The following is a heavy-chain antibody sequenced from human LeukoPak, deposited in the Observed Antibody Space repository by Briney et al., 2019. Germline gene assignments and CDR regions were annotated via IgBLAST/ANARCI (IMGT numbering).Heavy chain of an antibody. V-gene: IGHV3-23*01. CDR1: GFTFSGYA. J-gene: IGHJ4*02. Sequence: PGGSLRLSCVASGFTFSGYALSWVRQAPGKGLEWVSTISASGGSTYYADSVKGRFTISRDNSKDTLYLQMNSLRAEDTAVYYCAKRPSDYGDYVSYFDYWGQGTLVTVSS. CDR2: ISASGGST. CDR3: AKRPSDYGDYVSYFDY. D-gene: IGHD4-17*01.